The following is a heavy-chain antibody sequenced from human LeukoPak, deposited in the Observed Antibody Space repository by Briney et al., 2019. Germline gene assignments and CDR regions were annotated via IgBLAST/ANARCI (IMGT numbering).Heavy chain of an antibody. J-gene: IGHJ4*02. Sequence: GGSLRLSCAASGFTFSSYAMHWVRQAPGKGLEWVAVISYDGSNKYYADSVKGRFTISRDNSKNTLYLQMNSLRAEDTAVYYCTRAGGYDFWIDCWGQGTLVTVSS. CDR2: ISYDGSNK. CDR1: GFTFSSYA. CDR3: TRAGGYDFWIDC. V-gene: IGHV3-30*04. D-gene: IGHD3-3*01.